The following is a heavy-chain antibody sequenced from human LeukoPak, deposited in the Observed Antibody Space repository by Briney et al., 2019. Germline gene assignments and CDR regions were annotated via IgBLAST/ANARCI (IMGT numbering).Heavy chain of an antibody. V-gene: IGHV3-9*03. D-gene: IGHD5-18*01. J-gene: IGHJ4*02. CDR3: AKGYSYGITYYFDY. Sequence: GGSLRLSCAASGFIFDDYAMHWVRQAPGKGLEWVSGISWNSGSIVYADSVKSRFTISRDSAKNSLYLQMNSLRAEDMALYYCAKGYSYGITYYFDYWGQGTLVTVSS. CDR1: GFIFDDYA. CDR2: ISWNSGSI.